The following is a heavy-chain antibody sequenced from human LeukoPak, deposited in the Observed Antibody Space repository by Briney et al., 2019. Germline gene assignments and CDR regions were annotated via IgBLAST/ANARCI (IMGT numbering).Heavy chain of an antibody. Sequence: GRSLRLSCAASGFTFSSYAMHWVRQAPGKGLEWVAVISYDGSNKYYADSVKGRFTISRDNSKNTVYLQMNSLRAEDTAVYYCARWEFEYWGQGTLVTVSS. CDR1: GFTFSSYA. V-gene: IGHV3-30*14. J-gene: IGHJ4*02. CDR2: ISYDGSNK. CDR3: ARWEFEY. D-gene: IGHD1-26*01.